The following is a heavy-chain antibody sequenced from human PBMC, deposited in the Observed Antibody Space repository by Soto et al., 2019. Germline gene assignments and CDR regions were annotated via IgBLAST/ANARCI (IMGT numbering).Heavy chain of an antibody. J-gene: IGHJ4*02. CDR3: AGCELDIVVVPAATFDY. CDR1: GFTFSSYA. CDR2: ISGSGGST. V-gene: IGHV3-23*01. Sequence: PGGSLRLSCAASGFTFSSYAMSWVRQAPGKGLEWVSAISGSGGSTYYADSVKGRFTIPRDNSKNTLYLQMNSLRAEDTAVYYCAGCELDIVVVPAATFDYWGQGTLVTVS. D-gene: IGHD2-2*01.